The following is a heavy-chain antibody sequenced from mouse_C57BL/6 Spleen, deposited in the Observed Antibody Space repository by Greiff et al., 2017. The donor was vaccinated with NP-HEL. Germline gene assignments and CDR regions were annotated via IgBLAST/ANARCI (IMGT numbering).Heavy chain of an antibody. V-gene: IGHV3-6*01. J-gene: IGHJ3*01. CDR1: GYSITSGYY. CDR2: ISYDGSN. Sequence: EVKLMESGPGLVKPSQSLSLTCSVTGYSITSGYYWNWIRQFPGNKLEWMGYISYDGSNNYNPSLKNRISITRDTSKNQFFLKLNSVTTEDTATYYCARDPEESRFAYWGQGTLVTVSA. CDR3: ARDPEESRFAY.